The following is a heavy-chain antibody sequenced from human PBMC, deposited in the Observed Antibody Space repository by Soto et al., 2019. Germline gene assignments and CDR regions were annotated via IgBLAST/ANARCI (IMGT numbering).Heavy chain of an antibody. CDR2: INHSGST. CDR1: GGSFSGYY. CDR3: VRVVPYYYDSSGYSVLDY. Sequence: LSLTCAVYGGSFSGYYWSWIRQPPGKGLKWIGEINHSGSTNYNPSLKSRVTISVDTSKNQFSLKLSSVTAADTAVYYCVRVVPYYYDSSGYSVLDYWGQGTLVTVSS. J-gene: IGHJ4*02. D-gene: IGHD3-22*01. V-gene: IGHV4-34*01.